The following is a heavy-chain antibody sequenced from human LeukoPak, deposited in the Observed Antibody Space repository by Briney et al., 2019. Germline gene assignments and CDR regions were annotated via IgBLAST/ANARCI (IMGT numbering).Heavy chain of an antibody. CDR1: GFTFSSYW. CDR2: INSDGSST. J-gene: IGHJ5*02. V-gene: IGHV3-74*01. D-gene: IGHD1-1*01. CDR3: ASVGAWKNWFDP. Sequence: GGSLRLSCAASGFTFSSYWMHWVRHAPGKGLVWVSRINSDGSSTSYADSVKGRFTISRDNAKNTLYLQTNSLRAEDTAVYYCASVGAWKNWFDPWGQGTLVTVSS.